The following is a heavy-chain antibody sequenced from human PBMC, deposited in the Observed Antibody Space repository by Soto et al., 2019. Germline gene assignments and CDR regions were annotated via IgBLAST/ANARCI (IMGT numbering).Heavy chain of an antibody. Sequence: PGGSLRLSCAASGFSVSDYAIAWVRQAPGKGLEWVSSLSGSETMRQADSVKGRFTISRDNSKNTVYLQMNNLRVEDTALYYCTKSPRVATVFRWGLDPWGQGTLVTV. V-gene: IGHV3-23*01. J-gene: IGHJ5*02. D-gene: IGHD5-12*01. CDR3: TKSPRVATVFRWGLDP. CDR2: LSGSETM. CDR1: GFSVSDYA.